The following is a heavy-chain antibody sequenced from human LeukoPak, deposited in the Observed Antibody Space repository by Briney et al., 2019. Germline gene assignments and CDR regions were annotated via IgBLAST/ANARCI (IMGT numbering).Heavy chain of an antibody. Sequence: PSETLSLTCAVYGGSFSGYYWSWIRQPPGKGLEWIGEINHSGSTNYNPSLKSRVTISVDTSKNQFSLKLSSVTAADTAVYYCARGWGYCSGGSCYHRSPYYFDYWGQGTLVTVSS. CDR2: INHSGST. J-gene: IGHJ4*02. CDR1: GGSFSGYY. D-gene: IGHD2-15*01. CDR3: ARGWGYCSGGSCYHRSPYYFDY. V-gene: IGHV4-34*01.